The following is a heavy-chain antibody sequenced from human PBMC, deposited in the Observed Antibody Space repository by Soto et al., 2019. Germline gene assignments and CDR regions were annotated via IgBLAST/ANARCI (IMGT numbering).Heavy chain of an antibody. CDR1: GGTFSSYT. Sequence: SVKVSCKASGGTFSSYTISWVRQAPGQGLEWMGRIIPILGIANYAQKFQGRVTITADKSTSTAYMELSSLRSEDTAVYYCAGSNSIGYYTYSYGMDVGGQGSTVTVSS. J-gene: IGHJ6*01. V-gene: IGHV1-69*02. CDR2: IIPILGIA. CDR3: AGSNSIGYYTYSYGMDV. D-gene: IGHD3-22*01.